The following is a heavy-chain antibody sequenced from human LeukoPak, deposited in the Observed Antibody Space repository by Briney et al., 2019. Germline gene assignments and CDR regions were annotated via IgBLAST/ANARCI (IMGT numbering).Heavy chain of an antibody. CDR1: GYTFTSYY. CDR3: AREGTVTTDYGMDV. J-gene: IGHJ6*02. D-gene: IGHD4-4*01. CDR2: INPSGGST. Sequence: ASVKVSCKASGYTFTSYYMHWVRQAPGQGLAWMGIINPSGGSTSYAQKFQGRVTMTRDTSTRTVYMELSSLRSEDPAVYYCAREGTVTTDYGMDVWGQGTTVTVSS. V-gene: IGHV1-46*01.